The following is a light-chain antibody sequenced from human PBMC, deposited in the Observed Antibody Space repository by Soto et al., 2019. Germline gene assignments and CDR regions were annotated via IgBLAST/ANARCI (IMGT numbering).Light chain of an antibody. J-gene: IGKJ2*01. CDR3: QQYDTSYT. CDR1: ETIGYKY. CDR2: DAS. Sequence: EIVLTQFPGTLSLSPGERATLSCRASETIGYKYLAWYQQKPGLAPTLLMYDASTRAPGIPDRFSGSGSGTDFTLTISRLEHGDFAVYYCQQYDTSYTFGPGTKLEI. V-gene: IGKV3-20*01.